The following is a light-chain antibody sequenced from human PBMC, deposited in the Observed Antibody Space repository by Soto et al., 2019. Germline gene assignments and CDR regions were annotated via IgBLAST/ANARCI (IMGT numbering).Light chain of an antibody. Sequence: DIQMTQSPSSVSVSLGDTVTISCRASQDIGNFLAWFQQKPGKGPKSLIYSASNLHSGVPSNFSGGGSGTDFTLTISSLQPEDSATYFWQQYKSYPLTFGGGTKVEIK. CDR1: QDIGNF. J-gene: IGKJ4*01. CDR3: QQYKSYPLT. CDR2: SAS. V-gene: IGKV1-16*02.